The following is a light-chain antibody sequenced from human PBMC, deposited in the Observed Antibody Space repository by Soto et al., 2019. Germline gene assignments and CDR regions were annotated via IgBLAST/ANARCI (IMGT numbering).Light chain of an antibody. CDR3: QQYGSSGT. CDR2: GAS. J-gene: IGKJ1*01. V-gene: IGKV3-20*01. Sequence: EIVLPQSPGTLSLSKGASATLSCRASQSVSKNYLAWYQQKPGQAPRLLIYGASNRATGIPDRFSGSGSGTDFTLTIRRLEPEDFAVDDCQQYGSSGTFGQGTKVDIK. CDR1: QSVSKNY.